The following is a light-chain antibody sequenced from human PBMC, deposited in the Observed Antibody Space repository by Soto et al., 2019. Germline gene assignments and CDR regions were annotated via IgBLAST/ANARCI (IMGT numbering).Light chain of an antibody. CDR3: QSYDSSLTRYV. J-gene: IGLJ1*01. CDR1: SSDIGAGHD. CDR2: ANS. V-gene: IGLV1-40*01. Sequence: QPVLTQPPSVSGAPGQRVTISCTGSSSDIGAGHDVHWYQQLPGTAPTLLSYANSHRPSGIPDRFSGAKSGTSASLAITGLQAEDEADYYCQSYDSSLTRYVFGTGTKLTVL.